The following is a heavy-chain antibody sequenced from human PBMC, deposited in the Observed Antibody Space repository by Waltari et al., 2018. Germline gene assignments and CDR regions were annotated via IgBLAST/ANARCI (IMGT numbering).Heavy chain of an antibody. V-gene: IGHV3-9*01. CDR1: GFTFDDYA. Sequence: EVQLVESGGGLVQPGRSLRLSCAASGFTFDDYALHWVRQAPGKGLEWVSGISWNSGSIGYADSVKGRFTISRDNAKNSLYLQMNSLRAEDTALYYCAKGVRGNGFFDYWGQGTLVTVSS. J-gene: IGHJ4*02. CDR2: ISWNSGSI. CDR3: AKGVRGNGFFDY. D-gene: IGHD2-15*01.